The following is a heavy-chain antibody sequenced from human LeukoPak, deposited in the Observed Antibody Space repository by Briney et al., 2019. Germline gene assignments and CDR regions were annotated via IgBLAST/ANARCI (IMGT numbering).Heavy chain of an antibody. CDR1: GYSFTSNW. J-gene: IGHJ4*02. Sequence: GESLKISCKGSGYSFTSNWIGWVRQMPGKGLEWMGIIYPGDSDTRYSPSFQGQVTISADKSISTAYLQWSSLKASDTAMYYCARRYCSSTSCGYFDYWGQGTLVTVSS. V-gene: IGHV5-51*01. D-gene: IGHD2-2*01. CDR2: IYPGDSDT. CDR3: ARRYCSSTSCGYFDY.